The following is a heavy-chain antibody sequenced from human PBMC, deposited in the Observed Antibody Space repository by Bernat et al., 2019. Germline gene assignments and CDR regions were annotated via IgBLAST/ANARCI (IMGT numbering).Heavy chain of an antibody. Sequence: QLQLQESGPGLVKPSETLSLTCTVSGGSISSSSYYWGWIRQPPGKGLEWIGSIYYSGSTYYNPSLKSRVTISVDTSKNQFSLKLSSVTAADTAVYYCARRPLDFWSGLDYWGLGTLVTVSS. J-gene: IGHJ4*02. D-gene: IGHD3-3*01. CDR3: ARRPLDFWSGLDY. CDR1: GGSISSSSYY. V-gene: IGHV4-39*01. CDR2: IYYSGST.